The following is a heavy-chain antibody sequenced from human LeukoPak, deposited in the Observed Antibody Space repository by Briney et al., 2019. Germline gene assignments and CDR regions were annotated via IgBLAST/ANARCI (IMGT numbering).Heavy chain of an antibody. CDR1: GFTFSSYG. CDR2: ISGSGGST. V-gene: IGHV3-23*01. CDR3: AKGWDSSGWYSDDAFDI. Sequence: QPGGSLRLSCAASGFTFSSYGMSWVRQAPGKGLEWVSAISGSGGSTYYADSVKGRFTISRDNSKNTLYLQMNSLRAEDTAVYYCAKGWDSSGWYSDDAFDIWGQGTMVTVSS. D-gene: IGHD6-19*01. J-gene: IGHJ3*02.